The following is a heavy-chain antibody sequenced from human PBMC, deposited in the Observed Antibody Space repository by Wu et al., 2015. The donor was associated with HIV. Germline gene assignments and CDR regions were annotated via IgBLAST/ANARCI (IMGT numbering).Heavy chain of an antibody. D-gene: IGHD1-26*01. CDR3: AREWNLLRASTPSFDI. CDR2: INPNSGVT. CDR1: GYTFTGYY. Sequence: QVQLVQSGAEVKKPGASVKVSCKTSGYTFTGYYMHWVRQAPGQGLEWMGWINPNSGVTYYAQKFQGRVTMTRDTSISTAYMELSSLGSDDTAVYYCAREWNLLRASTPSFDIVGPRDNGPPSL. J-gene: IGHJ3*02. V-gene: IGHV1-2*02.